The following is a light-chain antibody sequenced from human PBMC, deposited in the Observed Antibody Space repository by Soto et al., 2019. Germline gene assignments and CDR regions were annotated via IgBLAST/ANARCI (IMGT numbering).Light chain of an antibody. J-gene: IGKJ4*01. V-gene: IGKV3-15*01. Sequence: EIVMTQSPATLSVSPGERATLSCRASQSVSSNLAGYQQNPCQAPRLLIYGASTRATGIPARFNGSGSGTEFTVTFSGLQSEDFAVYYVHPYNNWPPPLTFGGATKVEIK. CDR1: QSVSSN. CDR2: GAS. CDR3: HPYNNWPPPLT.